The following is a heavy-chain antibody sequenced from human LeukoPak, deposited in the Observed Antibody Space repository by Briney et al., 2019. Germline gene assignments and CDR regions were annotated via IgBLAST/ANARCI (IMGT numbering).Heavy chain of an antibody. CDR2: ISGSDDST. Sequence: AGVSLRLCCAASGFIISNYAMTWVRQAQGKGLEWVSTISGSDDSTFYADSVRGRFTISRDNSKNTLYLQMNSLRAEDTAVYYCAKSRSGGGSCYNYWGQGTLVTVSS. J-gene: IGHJ4*02. D-gene: IGHD2-15*01. CDR1: GFIISNYA. CDR3: AKSRSGGGSCYNY. V-gene: IGHV3-23*01.